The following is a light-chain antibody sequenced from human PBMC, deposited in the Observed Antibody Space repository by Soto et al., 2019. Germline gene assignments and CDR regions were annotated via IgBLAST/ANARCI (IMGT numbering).Light chain of an antibody. CDR2: EGT. V-gene: IGLV2-23*01. CDR1: NSDVGTYNL. Sequence: QSALTQPASVSGSPGQSITISCTGTNSDVGTYNLVSWYQQHTGKAPKLMTYEGTKRPSGVSNRFSGSNSGNTASLTISGLQAEDEADYYCYSYAGSGTYVFGTGTKLTVL. J-gene: IGLJ1*01. CDR3: YSYAGSGTYV.